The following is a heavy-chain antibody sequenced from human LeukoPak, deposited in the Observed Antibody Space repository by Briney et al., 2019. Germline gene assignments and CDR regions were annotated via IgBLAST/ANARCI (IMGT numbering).Heavy chain of an antibody. CDR2: INHSGST. CDR3: ARGRGGSYDYVLGSYRSPHFDY. J-gene: IGHJ4*02. CDR1: GGSLSGYY. V-gene: IGHV4-34*01. Sequence: PSETLSLTCAVSGGSLSGYYWTWIRQPPGKGLEWIGEINHSGSTNYNPSLKSRVTISVDTSKNQFSLKLSSVTAADTAVYYCARGRGGSYDYVLGSYRSPHFDYWGQRTLVTVSS. D-gene: IGHD3-16*02.